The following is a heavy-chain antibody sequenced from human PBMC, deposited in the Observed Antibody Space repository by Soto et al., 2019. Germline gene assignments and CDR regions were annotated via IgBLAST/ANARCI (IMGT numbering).Heavy chain of an antibody. Sequence: SGPTLVNPTQTLTLTFTFSGFSLITSGLGVGWIRQPPGKALEWLALIYWNDDKRYSPSLKSRLTITKDTSKNQVVLTMTNMDPVDTATYYCAHKRVSSRGNWFDPWGQGTRVTVSS. CDR3: AHKRVSSRGNWFDP. D-gene: IGHD6-6*01. CDR1: GFSLITSGLG. V-gene: IGHV2-5*01. CDR2: IYWNDDK. J-gene: IGHJ5*02.